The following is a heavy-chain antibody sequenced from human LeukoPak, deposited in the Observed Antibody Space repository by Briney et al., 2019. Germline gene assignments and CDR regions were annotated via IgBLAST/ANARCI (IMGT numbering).Heavy chain of an antibody. D-gene: IGHD6-13*01. V-gene: IGHV4-59*01. CDR3: ARRAAAVGTYYMDV. J-gene: IGHJ6*03. Sequence: LESLSLTCTVSGGSINSYYWNWIRQPPGKGLEWIGYIYYSGGTNYNPSLKSRVTIAVDTSKNQFSLKLSSVTAADTAVYYCARRAAAVGTYYMDVWGKGTTVT. CDR2: IYYSGGT. CDR1: GGSINSYY.